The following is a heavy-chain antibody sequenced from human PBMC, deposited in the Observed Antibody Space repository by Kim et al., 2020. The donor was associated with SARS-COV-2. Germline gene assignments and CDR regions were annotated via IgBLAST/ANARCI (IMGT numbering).Heavy chain of an antibody. CDR3: ASIVYSSSWDYWYFDL. V-gene: IGHV4-59*01. J-gene: IGHJ2*01. CDR2: IYYSGST. D-gene: IGHD6-13*01. Sequence: SETLSLTCTVSGGSISSYYWSWIRQPPGKGLEWIGYIYYSGSTNYNPSLKSRVTISVDTSKNQFSLKLSSVTAADTAVYYCASIVYSSSWDYWYFDLWGRGTLVTVSS. CDR1: GGSISSYY.